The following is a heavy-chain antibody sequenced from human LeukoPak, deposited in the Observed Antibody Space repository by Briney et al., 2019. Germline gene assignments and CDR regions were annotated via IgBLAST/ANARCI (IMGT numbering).Heavy chain of an antibody. CDR3: ARGGPYGDYGKD. D-gene: IGHD4-17*01. CDR1: GFSVSSNS. Sequence: GGCLRLSCAASGFSVSSNSITWVRQAPGKGLEWVSIIYSGGGTYYADSVKGRFTISKDNSKNTLYLQMSSLRAEDTAVYYCARGGPYGDYGKDWGQGTLVTVSS. V-gene: IGHV3-66*02. J-gene: IGHJ4*02. CDR2: IYSGGGT.